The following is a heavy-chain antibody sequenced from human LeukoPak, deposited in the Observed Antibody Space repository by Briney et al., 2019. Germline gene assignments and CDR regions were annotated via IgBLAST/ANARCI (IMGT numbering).Heavy chain of an antibody. D-gene: IGHD6-13*01. CDR1: GFTFSENW. J-gene: IGHJ3*01. Sequence: GGSLRLSCVASGFTFSENWMHWVRQAPGKGLAWVSHINRDGGLTNYADSVKGRFTISRDNARNTVYLQMSSLRVEDTAIYFCAREEHRLAEAGTSAFDLGGQGTLVAVSP. V-gene: IGHV3-74*01. CDR2: INRDGGLT. CDR3: AREEHRLAEAGTSAFDL.